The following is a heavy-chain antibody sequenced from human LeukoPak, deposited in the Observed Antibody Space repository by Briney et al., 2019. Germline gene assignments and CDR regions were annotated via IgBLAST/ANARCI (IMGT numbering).Heavy chain of an antibody. V-gene: IGHV3-30*02. Sequence: GGSLRLSCAASGFTFSSYGMHWVRQAPGKGLEWVAFIRYDGSNKYYADSVKGRFTISRDNSKNTLYLQMNSLRAEDTAVYYCAKGSGYCSSTSCSGGDAFDIWGQGTMVTVSS. CDR2: IRYDGSNK. D-gene: IGHD2-2*01. CDR3: AKGSGYCSSTSCSGGDAFDI. CDR1: GFTFSSYG. J-gene: IGHJ3*02.